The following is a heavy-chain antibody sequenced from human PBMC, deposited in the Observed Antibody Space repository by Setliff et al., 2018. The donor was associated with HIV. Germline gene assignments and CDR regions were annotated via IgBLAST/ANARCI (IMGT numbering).Heavy chain of an antibody. Sequence: ASVKVSCKASGYNFTNYYIHWGRQAPGQGLEWMGTINPSGGDTIYAPEFQGRVTMTTDTSTRTAYMELSGLTSEDTAVYFCIVNIVGPVTGLDRWGPGTLVTVSS. V-gene: IGHV1-46*01. J-gene: IGHJ5*02. CDR2: INPSGGDT. CDR1: GYNFTNYY. CDR3: IVNIVGPVTGLDR. D-gene: IGHD1-26*01.